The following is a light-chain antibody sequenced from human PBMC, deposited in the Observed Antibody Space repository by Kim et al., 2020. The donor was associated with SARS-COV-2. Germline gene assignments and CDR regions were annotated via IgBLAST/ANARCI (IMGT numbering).Light chain of an antibody. CDR3: SSYTSANTDV. CDR2: DVT. V-gene: IGLV2-14*03. CDR1: SSDIGGYDY. J-gene: IGLJ1*01. Sequence: QSALTQPASVSGSPGQSITISCTGTSSDIGGYDYVSWYQQHPGKAPKLMIYDVTERPSGVSNRFSGSKSGKTASLIISGLQAEDEGDYYCSSYTSANTDVFGAGTKVTVL.